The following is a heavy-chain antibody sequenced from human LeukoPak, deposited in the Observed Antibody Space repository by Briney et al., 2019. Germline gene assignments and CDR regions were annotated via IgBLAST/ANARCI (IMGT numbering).Heavy chain of an antibody. V-gene: IGHV1-18*01. D-gene: IGHD4-23*01. J-gene: IGHJ4*02. CDR3: ARQHYGGNSVPWDY. Sequence: ASVKVSCKASGYTFTSYGISWVRQAPGQGLEWMGWISAYNGNTNYAQSLQDRVTMTTDTSTSTAYMELRSLTSDDTAVYYCARQHYGGNSVPWDYWGQGTLVTVSS. CDR2: ISAYNGNT. CDR1: GYTFTSYG.